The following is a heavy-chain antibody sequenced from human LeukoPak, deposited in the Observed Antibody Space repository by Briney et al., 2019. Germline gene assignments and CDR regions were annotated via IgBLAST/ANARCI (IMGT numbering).Heavy chain of an antibody. CDR1: GFTFSSYG. Sequence: GGSLRLSCAASGFTFSSYGMSWGRQAPGKGREWVSAISGSGDRTYYADSVKGRFTVSRETSKNTLFLKMNSLRAEDTAVYYCAKLLRGVVVPYYDCWGQGTLVTVSS. D-gene: IGHD3-10*01. CDR2: ISGSGDRT. J-gene: IGHJ4*02. V-gene: IGHV3-23*01. CDR3: AKLLRGVVVPYYDC.